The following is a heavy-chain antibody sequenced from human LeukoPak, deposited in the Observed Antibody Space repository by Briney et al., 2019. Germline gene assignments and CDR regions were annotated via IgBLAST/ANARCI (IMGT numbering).Heavy chain of an antibody. CDR2: IFYSGST. CDR3: ARDYYDSRGEAFDI. V-gene: IGHV4-30-4*01. D-gene: IGHD3-22*01. Sequence: SQTLSLTCTVSGGSIGTGDYSWNWIRQPPGKGLEWIGYIFYSGSTYSNPSLKSRVTISVDTPKNQFSLRLSSVTAADTAVYYCARDYYDSRGEAFDIWGQGTMVTISS. J-gene: IGHJ3*02. CDR1: GGSIGTGDYS.